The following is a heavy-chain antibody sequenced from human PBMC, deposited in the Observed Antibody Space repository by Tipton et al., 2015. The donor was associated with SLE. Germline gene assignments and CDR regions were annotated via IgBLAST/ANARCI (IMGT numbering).Heavy chain of an antibody. D-gene: IGHD3-10*01. Sequence: TLSLTCTVSGDSINSPFYQWSWIRQPAGKGLEWIGHIYISGSTNYSPSLKSRVTMSVDTSLNQFSLKLSSVTAADTALYYCARHLLVRGVSVAAVEHWGRGTADSVAS. J-gene: IGHJ3*01. V-gene: IGHV4-61*09. CDR2: IYISGST. CDR1: GDSINSPFYQ. CDR3: ARHLLVRGVSVAAVEH.